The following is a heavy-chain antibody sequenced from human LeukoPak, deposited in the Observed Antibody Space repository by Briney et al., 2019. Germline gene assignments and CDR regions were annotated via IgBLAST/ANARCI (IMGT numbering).Heavy chain of an antibody. CDR3: ARDLGWFHFDS. CDR1: GFTFSSYA. J-gene: IGHJ4*02. Sequence: GGSLRLSCAASGFTFSSYAMSWVRQAPGKGLEWVSAISGSGGSTYYADSVKGRFTISRDNAKNSLFLQMNSVRAEDAAIYYCARDLGWFHFDSWGQGTLVTVSS. CDR2: ISGSGGST. D-gene: IGHD2-15*01. V-gene: IGHV3-23*01.